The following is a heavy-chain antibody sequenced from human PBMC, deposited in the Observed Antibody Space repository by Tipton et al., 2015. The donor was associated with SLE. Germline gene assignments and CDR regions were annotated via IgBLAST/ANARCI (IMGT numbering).Heavy chain of an antibody. V-gene: IGHV4-38-2*01. Sequence: GLVKPSETLSLSCDVSGFSISSGYYWGWIRQPPGKGLEWIGEINHSGSTNYNPSLKSRVTISVDTSKNQFSLKLSSVTAADTAVYYCARGRPIGAAARLSYYY. CDR1: GFSISSGYY. D-gene: IGHD6-13*01. J-gene: IGHJ6*01. CDR2: INHSGST. CDR3: ARGRPIGAAARLSYYY.